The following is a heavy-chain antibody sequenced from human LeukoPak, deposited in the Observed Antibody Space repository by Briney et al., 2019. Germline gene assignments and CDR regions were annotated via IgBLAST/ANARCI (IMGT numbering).Heavy chain of an antibody. Sequence: PGRSLRLSCAASGFTFSSYAMHWVRQAPGKGLEWVAVISYDGSNKYYADSVKGRFTISRDNSKNTLYLQMNSLRAEDTAVYYCAREKDYGSGSYYKYYYYYGMDVWGQGTTVTVSS. CDR2: ISYDGSNK. CDR1: GFTFSSYA. V-gene: IGHV3-30*04. D-gene: IGHD3-10*01. CDR3: AREKDYGSGSYYKYYYYYGMDV. J-gene: IGHJ6*02.